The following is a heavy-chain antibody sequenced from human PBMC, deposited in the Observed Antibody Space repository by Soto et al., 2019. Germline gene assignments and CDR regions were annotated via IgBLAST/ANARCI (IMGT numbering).Heavy chain of an antibody. V-gene: IGHV3-48*01. CDR3: ARGGFTMLRGVPLRWFDA. J-gene: IGHJ5*02. CDR1: GFSFSAHS. CDR2: ISSSSDTI. Sequence: EVQLVESGGDLAQPGGSLRLSCVASGFSFSAHSMNWVRQAPGEGLEWVSYISSSSDTIFYADSVKGRFTISRDNAKNLMYLQMHSVRAEDTAVCYCARGGFTMLRGVPLRWFDAWGPGTLVTVS. D-gene: IGHD3-10*01.